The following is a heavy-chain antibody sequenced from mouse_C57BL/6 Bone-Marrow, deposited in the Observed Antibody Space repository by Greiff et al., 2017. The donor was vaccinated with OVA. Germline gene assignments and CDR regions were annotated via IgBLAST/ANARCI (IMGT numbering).Heavy chain of an antibody. J-gene: IGHJ2*01. D-gene: IGHD1-1*01. CDR1: GFTFSSYG. V-gene: IGHV5-6*01. CDR3: ARHYGSSY. CDR2: ISSGGSYT. Sequence: EVHLVESGGDLVKPGGSLKLSCAASGFTFSSYGMSWVRQTPDKRLEWVATISSGGSYTYYPDSVKGRFTISRDNAKNTLYLQMSSLKSEDTAMYYCARHYGSSYWGQGTTLTVSS.